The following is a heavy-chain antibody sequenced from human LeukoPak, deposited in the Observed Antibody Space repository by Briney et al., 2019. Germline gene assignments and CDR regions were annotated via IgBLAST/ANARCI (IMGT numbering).Heavy chain of an antibody. CDR3: AREYYYDSSGESFDY. CDR2: INPNSGGT. Sequence: ASVKVSCKASGYTLTGYYMHWVRQAPGQGLEWMGWINPNSGGTNYAQKFQGRVTMTRDTSISTAYMELSRLRSDDTAVYYCAREYYYDSSGESFDYWGQGTLVTVSS. V-gene: IGHV1-2*02. D-gene: IGHD3-22*01. J-gene: IGHJ4*02. CDR1: GYTLTGYY.